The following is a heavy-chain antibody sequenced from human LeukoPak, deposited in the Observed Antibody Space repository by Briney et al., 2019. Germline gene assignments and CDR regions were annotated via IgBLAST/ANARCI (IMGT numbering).Heavy chain of an antibody. J-gene: IGHJ6*03. CDR1: GYTFTSYG. D-gene: IGHD6-13*01. Sequence: ASVKVSCKASGYTFTSYGISWMRQAPGQGLEWMGWISAYNGTTNYAQKLQGRVTMTTDTSTSTAYMELRSLRSDDTAVYYCARSGLAAAGLRHYYYYYYMDVWGKGTTVTVSS. V-gene: IGHV1-18*01. CDR2: ISAYNGTT. CDR3: ARSGLAAAGLRHYYYYYYMDV.